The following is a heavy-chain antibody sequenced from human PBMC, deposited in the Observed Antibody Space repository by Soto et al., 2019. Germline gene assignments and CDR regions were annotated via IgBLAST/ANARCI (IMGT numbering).Heavy chain of an antibody. J-gene: IGHJ5*02. V-gene: IGHV1-69*13. CDR2: IIPIFGTA. CDR1: GGTFSSYA. D-gene: IGHD2-15*01. CDR3: ARGVSGGNHTDNWFDP. Sequence: SVKVSCKASGGTFSSYAISWVRQAPGQGLEWMGGIIPIFGTANYAQKFQGRVTITADESTSTAYMELSSLRSEDTAVYYCARGVSGGNHTDNWFDPWGQGXLVTVSS.